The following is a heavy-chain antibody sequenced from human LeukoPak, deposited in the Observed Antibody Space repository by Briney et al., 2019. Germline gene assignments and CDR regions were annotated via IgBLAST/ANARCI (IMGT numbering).Heavy chain of an antibody. J-gene: IGHJ3*02. CDR2: ISASATST. CDR1: GFTFDIYA. Sequence: PGGSLRLSCAASGFTFDIYAMTWVRQAPGKGPDWVSGISASATSTYYADSVKGRFIISRDNSKNTLYLQMNSLRVDDMAVYYCARGPSCTSASCYVIGALDIWGLGTTVTVSS. CDR3: ARGPSCTSASCYVIGALDI. D-gene: IGHD2-2*01. V-gene: IGHV3-23*01.